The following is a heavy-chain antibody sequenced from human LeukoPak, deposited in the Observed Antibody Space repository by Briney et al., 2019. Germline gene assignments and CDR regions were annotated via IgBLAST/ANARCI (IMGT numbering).Heavy chain of an antibody. J-gene: IGHJ6*03. CDR1: GFTFSSYG. D-gene: IGHD2-15*01. CDR3: ARDKDVVVVAARYMDV. Sequence: PGGSLRLSCAASGFTFSSYGLTWVRQAPGKGLEWVSVISGSGGSTYYADSVKGRFTISRDNAKNSLYLQMNSLRAEDTAVYYCARDKDVVVVAARYMDVWGKGTTVTISS. CDR2: ISGSGGST. V-gene: IGHV3-23*01.